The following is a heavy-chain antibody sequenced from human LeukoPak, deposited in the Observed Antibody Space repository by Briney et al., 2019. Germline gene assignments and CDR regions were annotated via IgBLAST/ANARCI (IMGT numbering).Heavy chain of an antibody. CDR2: IIPIFGTA. CDR1: GGXFSSYA. V-gene: IGHV1-69*13. Sequence: SVKVSCTASGGXFSSYAMSWVRQAPGQGLEWMGGIIPIFGTANYAQKFQGRVTITADESTSTAYMELSSLRSEDTAVYYCAGGADVGLYTFDYWGQGTLVTVSS. D-gene: IGHD2-2*02. J-gene: IGHJ4*02. CDR3: AGGADVGLYTFDY.